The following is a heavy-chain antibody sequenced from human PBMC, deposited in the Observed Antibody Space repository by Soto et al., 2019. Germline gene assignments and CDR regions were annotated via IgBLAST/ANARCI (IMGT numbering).Heavy chain of an antibody. D-gene: IGHD3-10*01. CDR2: ISGGGGSA. J-gene: IGHJ4*02. V-gene: IGHV3-23*01. CDR3: ARNELLSSPVDD. CDR1: GVRFSSYA. Sequence: PGGSLRLSCTASGVRFSSYALNWVRQAPGKGLEWLSVISGGGGSASYSDSVRGRLTVSRDNSKNTLYLQMNSLRAEATAVYYCARNELLSSPVDDWGQGTLVTVSS.